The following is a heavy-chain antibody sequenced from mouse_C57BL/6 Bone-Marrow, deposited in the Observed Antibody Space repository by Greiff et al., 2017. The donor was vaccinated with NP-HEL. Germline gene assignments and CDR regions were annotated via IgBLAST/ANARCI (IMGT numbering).Heavy chain of an antibody. D-gene: IGHD1-1*01. J-gene: IGHJ1*03. Sequence: EVKLMESGGGLVQPGGSLSLSCAASGFTFTDYYMSWVRQPPGKALEWLGFIRNKANGYTTEYSASGKGRLTISRDNSQSILYLQMNALRAEDSATYYCARYKSSWYFDVWGTGTTVTVAS. CDR3: ARYKSSWYFDV. CDR1: GFTFTDYY. V-gene: IGHV7-3*01. CDR2: IRNKANGYTT.